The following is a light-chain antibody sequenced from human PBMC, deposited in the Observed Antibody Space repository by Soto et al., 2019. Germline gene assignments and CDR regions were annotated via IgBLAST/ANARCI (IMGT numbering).Light chain of an antibody. V-gene: IGKV1-39*01. J-gene: IGKJ5*01. CDR1: QNVAHF. Sequence: DNEMTQSPAALSASVGDRVTITCRASQNVAHFLNWYQQKPGKAPKLLIYATSSLHSGVPSRFSGSGFGTDFTLTISSLQTEDFATYYCQQNYSPPPITFGQGTRLEIK. CDR3: QQNYSPPPIT. CDR2: ATS.